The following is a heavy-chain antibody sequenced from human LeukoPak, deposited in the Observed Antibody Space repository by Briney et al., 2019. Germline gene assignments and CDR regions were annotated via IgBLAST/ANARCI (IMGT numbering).Heavy chain of an antibody. J-gene: IGHJ6*03. CDR1: GFTFSNYG. V-gene: IGHV3-23*01. D-gene: IGHD3-10*01. CDR2: ISDSGGRT. CDR3: AKFGSRLRSYYYYMDV. Sequence: PGGSLRLSCAASGFTFSNYGMNWVRQAPGKGLEWVSGISDSGGRTYYADSVKGRFIISRDNSKNTLYLQMNSLRPEDTAVYCCAKFGSRLRSYYYYMDVWGKGTTVTISS.